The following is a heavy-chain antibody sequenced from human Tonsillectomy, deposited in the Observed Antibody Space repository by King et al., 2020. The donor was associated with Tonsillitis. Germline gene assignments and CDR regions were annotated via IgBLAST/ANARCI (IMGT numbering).Heavy chain of an antibody. CDR1: GGSFSDYY. J-gene: IGHJ5*02. Sequence: VQLQQWGAGLLKPSETLSLTCAVYGGSFSDYYWSWIRQPPGKGLEWIGETNHNGSTNYNPSLKSRVTISVDTSKNQFSLKVSSVTAADTAVYYCASISEGHYHGTCAHNASNCFDPWGQGTLVTVSS. CDR2: TNHNGST. V-gene: IGHV4-34*01. CDR3: ASISEGHYHGTCAHNASNCFDP. D-gene: IGHD3-10*01.